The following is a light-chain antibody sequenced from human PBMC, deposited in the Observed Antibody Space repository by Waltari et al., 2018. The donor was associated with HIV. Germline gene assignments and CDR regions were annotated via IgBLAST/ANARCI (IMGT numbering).Light chain of an antibody. CDR2: SCS. Sequence: QSALAQPASVAGSPGQSITLSCTGSISDIGLYDFVSWFQPYPGKAPRLLIFSCSSRPSGISDRFSGFKSHNTATLTISDLQPEDEADYYCSSLTLTHSVLFGGGTRLTVL. V-gene: IGLV2-14*03. J-gene: IGLJ3*02. CDR3: SSLTLTHSVL. CDR1: ISDIGLYDF.